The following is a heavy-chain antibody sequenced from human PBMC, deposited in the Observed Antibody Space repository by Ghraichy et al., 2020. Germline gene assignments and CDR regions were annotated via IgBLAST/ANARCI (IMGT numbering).Heavy chain of an antibody. V-gene: IGHV1-18*01. CDR3: ARGGLSVASGLDV. D-gene: IGHD3-10*01. CDR2: ISAYNGNT. CDR1: GYMNYG. J-gene: IGHJ6*02. Sequence: ASVKVSCKASGYMNYGFSWVRRAPGHGLEWMSWISAYNGNTNFAPNFQGRLTMTTDTSMSTLYMELRSLTSDDTAIYYCARGGLSVASGLDVWGQGTTITVSS.